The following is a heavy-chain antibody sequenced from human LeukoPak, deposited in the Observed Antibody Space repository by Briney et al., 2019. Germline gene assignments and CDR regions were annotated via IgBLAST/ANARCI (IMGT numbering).Heavy chain of an antibody. CDR1: DFSFNNAW. Sequence: GGSLRLSCAASDFSFNNAWMNWVRQAPGKGLEWVSVTYTGGNSYYADSVKGRFIISRDISKNTLYLQMNSLRAEDSALYYCARGGRGSAAVVAPRSFDIWGQGTMVTVSS. D-gene: IGHD3-22*01. J-gene: IGHJ3*02. V-gene: IGHV3-53*01. CDR3: ARGGRGSAAVVAPRSFDI. CDR2: TYTGGNS.